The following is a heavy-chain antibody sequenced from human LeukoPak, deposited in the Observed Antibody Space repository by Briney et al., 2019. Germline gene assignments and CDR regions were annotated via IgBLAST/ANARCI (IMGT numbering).Heavy chain of an antibody. D-gene: IGHD6-13*01. Sequence: GGSLRLSCAASGFTFSSYWMSWVRQAPGKGLEWVANIKQDGSEKYYVDSVKGRFTISRDNAKNSLYLQMNSLRAEDTAVYYCARVVDSSSWYCDQVDYWGQGTLVTVSS. V-gene: IGHV3-7*01. CDR2: IKQDGSEK. J-gene: IGHJ4*02. CDR3: ARVVDSSSWYCDQVDY. CDR1: GFTFSSYW.